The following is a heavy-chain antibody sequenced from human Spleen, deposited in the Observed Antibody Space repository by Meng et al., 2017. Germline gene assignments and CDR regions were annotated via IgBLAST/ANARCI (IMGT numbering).Heavy chain of an antibody. D-gene: IGHD4-17*01. CDR2: TYYRSKWYN. Sequence: QVQLQQSGAGLVKLSQTLSVSCAISGDSVSSNIGAWNWIRQSPSRGLEWLGRTYYRSKWYNEYAVSVKSRITINPDTSKNQLSLQLSSVTPEDTAVYYCARGVTTFDYWGQGTLVTVSS. CDR3: ARGVTTFDY. J-gene: IGHJ4*02. V-gene: IGHV6-1*01. CDR1: GDSVSSNIGA.